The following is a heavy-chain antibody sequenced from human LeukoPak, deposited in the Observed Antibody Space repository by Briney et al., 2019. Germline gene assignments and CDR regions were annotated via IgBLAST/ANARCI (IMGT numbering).Heavy chain of an antibody. Sequence: GGSLRLSCAASGFTFSSYNMNWVRQAPGKGLEWVSSISSSSNYIHYAASVKGRITISRDNAKNSLYLQMNSLRGEDTAVYYCAREGYGYWGQGTLVTVSS. CDR2: ISSSSNYI. J-gene: IGHJ4*02. V-gene: IGHV3-21*01. CDR3: AREGYGY. CDR1: GFTFSSYN. D-gene: IGHD5-12*01.